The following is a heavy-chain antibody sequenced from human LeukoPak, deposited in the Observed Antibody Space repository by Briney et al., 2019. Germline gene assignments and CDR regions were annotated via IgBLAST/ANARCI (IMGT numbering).Heavy chain of an antibody. Sequence: GGSLRLSCAASGFTFSSYSMNWVRQAPGEGLEWVSYISSSSSTIYYADSVKGRFTISRDNAKNSLHLQMNSLRDEDTAVYYCARAKMYGDWGQGTPVTVSS. CDR1: GFTFSSYS. CDR2: ISSSSSTI. J-gene: IGHJ4*02. V-gene: IGHV3-48*02. D-gene: IGHD4-17*01. CDR3: ARAKMYGD.